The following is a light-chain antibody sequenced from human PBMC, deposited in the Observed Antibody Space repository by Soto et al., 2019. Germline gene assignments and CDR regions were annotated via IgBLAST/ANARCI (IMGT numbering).Light chain of an antibody. CDR3: QQYNSYPWT. V-gene: IGKV1-5*03. J-gene: IGKJ1*01. CDR2: KAS. CDR1: QSINAW. Sequence: DIQMTQSPSTLSASVGDRVTITCRASQSINAWLAWYQQKPGKAPKLLIYKASTLEVGVPSRFSASGSGTEFTLTINTLQPADFATYYCQQYNSYPWTFGQGTKV.